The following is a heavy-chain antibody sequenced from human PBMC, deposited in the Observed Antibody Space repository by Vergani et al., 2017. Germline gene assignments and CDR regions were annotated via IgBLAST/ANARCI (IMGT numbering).Heavy chain of an antibody. J-gene: IGHJ4*02. Sequence: QLQLQESGPGLVKPSETLSLTCTVSGGSISSSSYYWGWIRQPPGKGLEWIGSVSHSGSTFSNPSLKSRVTISVDKSKKLISLILNSVTAADTAVYYCVRDAINYDVLTGYYIGLDSWGQGTLVTVSS. CDR2: VSHSGST. CDR1: GGSISSSSYY. D-gene: IGHD3-9*01. V-gene: IGHV4-39*07. CDR3: VRDAINYDVLTGYYIGLDS.